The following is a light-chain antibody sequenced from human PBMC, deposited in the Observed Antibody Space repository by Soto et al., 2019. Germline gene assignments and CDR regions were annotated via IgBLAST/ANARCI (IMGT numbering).Light chain of an antibody. CDR3: GSYTSATTWV. Sequence: QSALTQPASVSGSPGQSITISCTGTSSDIGRYNYVSWYQQLLGKAPKLIIYEVNKRPSGVSDRFSGSKSGNAASLTISGLQTDDEADYHCGSYTSATTWVFGGGTQLTVL. J-gene: IGLJ3*02. CDR2: EVN. CDR1: SSDIGRYNY. V-gene: IGLV2-14*03.